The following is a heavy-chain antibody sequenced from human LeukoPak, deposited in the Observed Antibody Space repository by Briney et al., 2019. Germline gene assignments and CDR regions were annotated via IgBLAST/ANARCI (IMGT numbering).Heavy chain of an antibody. CDR1: GFTSSSYS. CDR2: ISSSSSYI. J-gene: IGHJ4*02. V-gene: IGHV3-21*01. Sequence: GGSLRLSCAASGFTSSSYSMNWVRQAPGKGLEWVSSISSSSSYIYYADSVKGRFTISRDNAKNSLYLQMNSLRAEDTAVYYCARDGSGAHHCDYWGQGTLVTVSS. CDR3: ARDGSGAHHCDY. D-gene: IGHD3-10*01.